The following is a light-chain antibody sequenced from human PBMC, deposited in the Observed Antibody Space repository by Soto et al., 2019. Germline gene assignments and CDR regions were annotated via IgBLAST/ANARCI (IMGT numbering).Light chain of an antibody. CDR1: PSVSSK. CDR2: GAS. Sequence: EIVMTQSPATLSVSPGEGATLSCKASPSVSSKLAWYQQKPGQAPRLLIYGASTRATGIPGRFSGSGSGTEFTLIISSLQSEDSAVYYCQQYNSWLWTFGQGTKVEIK. V-gene: IGKV3-15*01. CDR3: QQYNSWLWT. J-gene: IGKJ1*01.